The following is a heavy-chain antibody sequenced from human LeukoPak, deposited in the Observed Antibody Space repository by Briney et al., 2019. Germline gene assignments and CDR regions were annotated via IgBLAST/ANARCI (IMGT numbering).Heavy chain of an antibody. J-gene: IGHJ4*02. CDR3: AKDTHIGYGDPSALYDY. CDR1: GFTFNKYG. D-gene: IGHD4-17*01. Sequence: PGGSLRLSCAASGFTFNKYGMHWVRQAPGKGLEWVTFIRYDGSNKYYADSVKGRFAISGDNSKNTLYLQMNSLRAEGTAVYYCAKDTHIGYGDPSALYDYWGQGTLVTVSS. V-gene: IGHV3-30*02. CDR2: IRYDGSNK.